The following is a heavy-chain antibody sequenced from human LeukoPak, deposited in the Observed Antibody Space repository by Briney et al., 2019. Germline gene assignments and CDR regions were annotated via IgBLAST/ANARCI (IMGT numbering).Heavy chain of an antibody. CDR2: MNPNSGNT. CDR3: ARDAADSGSYSNWFDP. V-gene: IGHV1-8*03. Sequence: ASVKVSCKASGGTFSSYAISWVRQAPGQGLEWMGWMNPNSGNTGYAQKFQGRVTITRNTSISTAYMELSSLRSEDTAVYYCARDAADSGSYSNWFDPWGQGTLVTVSS. CDR1: GGTFSSYA. J-gene: IGHJ5*02. D-gene: IGHD1-26*01.